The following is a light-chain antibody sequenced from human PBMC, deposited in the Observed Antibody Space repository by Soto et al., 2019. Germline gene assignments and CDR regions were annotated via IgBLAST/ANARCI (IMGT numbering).Light chain of an antibody. CDR1: QSVSSSY. V-gene: IGKV3-20*01. J-gene: IGKJ5*01. Sequence: EIVLTQSPGTLSLSPGERATLSCRASQSVSSSYLAWYQQKPGQAPRLLIYGASSRATGIPDRFSGSGSGTDFTLTISRLEPGDFAVYYCQQYGSSPRITFGQGTRLAIK. CDR3: QQYGSSPRIT. CDR2: GAS.